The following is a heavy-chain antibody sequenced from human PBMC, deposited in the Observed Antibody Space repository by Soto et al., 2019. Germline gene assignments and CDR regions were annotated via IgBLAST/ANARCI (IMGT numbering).Heavy chain of an antibody. CDR2: IYHSGST. CDR1: GYSISSGYY. CDR3: ATRPRNSSGHTTTDY. V-gene: IGHV4-38-2*01. Sequence: SETLSLTCAVSGYSISSGYYWGWIRQPPGKGLEWIGSIYHSGSTYYNPSLKSRVTISVDTSKNQFSLKLSSVTAADTAVYYCATRPRNSSGHTTTDYWGQGTLVTVSS. D-gene: IGHD6-19*01. J-gene: IGHJ4*02.